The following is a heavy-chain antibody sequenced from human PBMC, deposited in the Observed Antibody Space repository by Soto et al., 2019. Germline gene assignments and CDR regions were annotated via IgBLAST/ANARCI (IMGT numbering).Heavy chain of an antibody. CDR2: SSACNGNT. CDR3: ERGYYGSGRYYFDY. J-gene: IGHJ4*02. V-gene: IGHV1-18*01. CDR1: GYTFTSYG. Sequence: QVQLVQSGAEVKKPGASVKVSCKASGYTFTSYGISWVREAPGQGLAWMGWSSACNGNTNSAHKLQGGDTLPTDTSTSTVYVDLRSVRCGDTAVYHCERGYYGSGRYYFDYLGQGTLGNVSS. D-gene: IGHD3-10*01.